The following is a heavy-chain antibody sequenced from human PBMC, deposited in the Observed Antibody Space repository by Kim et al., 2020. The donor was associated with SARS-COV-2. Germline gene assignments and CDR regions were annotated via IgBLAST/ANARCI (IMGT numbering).Heavy chain of an antibody. J-gene: IGHJ6*02. CDR3: ASGSSSTTNYGMDV. V-gene: IGHV3-74*01. D-gene: IGHD6-6*01. Sequence: ADHVKGRFTISRDNAKNTLYLQMNSLRAEDTAVYYCASGSSSTTNYGMDVWGQGTTVIVSS.